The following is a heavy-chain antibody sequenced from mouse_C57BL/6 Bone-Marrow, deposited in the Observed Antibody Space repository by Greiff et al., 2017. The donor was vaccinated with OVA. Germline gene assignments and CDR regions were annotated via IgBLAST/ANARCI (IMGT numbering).Heavy chain of an antibody. CDR3: ARSPYYYGSSYLLYFDV. Sequence: QVQLQQPGAELVKPGASVKMSCKASGYTFTSYWITWVKQRPGQGLEWIGDIYPGSGSTNYNEKFKSKATLTVDTSSSTAYMQLSSLTSEDSAVYYCARSPYYYGSSYLLYFDVWGTGTTVTVSS. V-gene: IGHV1-55*01. CDR1: GYTFTSYW. CDR2: IYPGSGST. J-gene: IGHJ1*03. D-gene: IGHD1-1*01.